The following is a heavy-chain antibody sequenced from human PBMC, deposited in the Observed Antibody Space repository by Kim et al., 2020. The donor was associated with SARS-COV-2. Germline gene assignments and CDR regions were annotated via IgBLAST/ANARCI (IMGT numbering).Heavy chain of an antibody. Sequence: SETLSLTCTVSGGSISSSSYYWGWIRQPPGKGLEWIGSIYYSGSTYYNPSLKSRVTISVDTSKNQFSLKLSSVTAADTAVYYCARHGSGSGSYYRAGVDIWGQGTMVTVSS. CDR3: ARHGSGSGSYYRAGVDI. CDR1: GGSISSSSYY. CDR2: IYYSGST. V-gene: IGHV4-39*01. D-gene: IGHD1-26*01. J-gene: IGHJ3*02.